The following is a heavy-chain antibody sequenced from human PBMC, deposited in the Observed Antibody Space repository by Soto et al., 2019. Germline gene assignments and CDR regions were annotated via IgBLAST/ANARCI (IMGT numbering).Heavy chain of an antibody. CDR2: ISGSGGST. D-gene: IGHD6-13*01. V-gene: IGHV3-23*01. J-gene: IGHJ4*01. Sequence: EVQLLEFGGGLVQPGGSLRLSCAASGFTFSSYAMSWVRQAPGKGLEWVSAISGSGGSTYYADSVKGRFTISRDNSKNTLYLQRNSLRAEDTAVYYCAKFPGIAAAGTGDFWGQAPLVTVAS. CDR3: AKFPGIAAAGTGDF. CDR1: GFTFSSYA.